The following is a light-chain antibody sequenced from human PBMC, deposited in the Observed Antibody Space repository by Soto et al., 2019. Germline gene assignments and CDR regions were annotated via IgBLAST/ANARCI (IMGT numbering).Light chain of an antibody. CDR2: DVS. Sequence: QSVLTQPASVSGSPGQSITISCTGTSSDVGGYNYVSWYQQHPGKAPKLMIYDVSNRPSGVSNRFSGSKSGNTASLTISGPQFEDGADFYCSSYTSRRTLVFGSGTKFTAL. J-gene: IGLJ1*01. CDR3: SSYTSRRTLV. V-gene: IGLV2-14*01. CDR1: SSDVGGYNY.